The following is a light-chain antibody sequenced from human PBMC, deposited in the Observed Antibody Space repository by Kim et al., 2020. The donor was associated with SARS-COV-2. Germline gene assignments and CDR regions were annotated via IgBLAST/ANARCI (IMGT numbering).Light chain of an antibody. Sequence: GQSFTISCTGTSGDVGCYNFVSWYQQHPGKAPKLMIYDVSKRPSGVPDRFSGSKSGNTASLTISGLQGEDEADYYCCSYAGSYTEVFGGGTQLTVL. CDR2: DVS. J-gene: IGLJ2*01. CDR1: SGDVGCYNF. V-gene: IGLV2-11*01. CDR3: CSYAGSYTEV.